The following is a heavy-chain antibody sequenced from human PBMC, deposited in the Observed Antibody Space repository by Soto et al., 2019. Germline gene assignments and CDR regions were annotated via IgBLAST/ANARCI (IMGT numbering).Heavy chain of an antibody. CDR2: VNPSGGST. CDR3: ARDLKRVGYSSSWYY. D-gene: IGHD6-13*01. Sequence: GASVKVSCKASGYTFTSYYMHWVRQAPGQGLEWMGIVNPSGGSTSYAQKFQGRVTMTRDTSTSTVYMELSSLRSEDTAVYYCARDLKRVGYSSSWYYWGQGTLVTVSS. V-gene: IGHV1-46*01. J-gene: IGHJ4*02. CDR1: GYTFTSYY.